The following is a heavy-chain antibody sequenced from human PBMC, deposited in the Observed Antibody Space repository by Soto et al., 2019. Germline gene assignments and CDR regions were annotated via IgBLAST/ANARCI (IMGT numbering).Heavy chain of an antibody. V-gene: IGHV1-46*01. D-gene: IGHD3-3*01. CDR1: GYPFTSYY. Sequence: ASVKVSCKASGYPFTSYYMHWVRQAPGQGLEWMGIINPSGGSTSYAQKFQGRVTMTRDTSTSTVYMELSSLRSEDTAVYYCARDSGVLRFLEWLNGWFDPWGQGTLVTVSS. CDR3: ARDSGVLRFLEWLNGWFDP. J-gene: IGHJ5*02. CDR2: INPSGGST.